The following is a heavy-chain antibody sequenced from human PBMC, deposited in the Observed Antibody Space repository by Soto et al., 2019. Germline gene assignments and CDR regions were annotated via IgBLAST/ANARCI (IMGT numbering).Heavy chain of an antibody. V-gene: IGHV3-53*01. D-gene: IGHD5-18*01. CDR1: GFTVSSNY. Sequence: EVQLVESGGGLIQPGGSLRLSCAASGFTVSSNYMSWVRQAPGKGLEWVSVIYSGGSTYYADSVKGRFTISRDNSKNTLYLQMNSLRAEDTAVYYCARALYSYGSLYYVDYWGQGTLVTVSS. J-gene: IGHJ4*02. CDR2: IYSGGST. CDR3: ARALYSYGSLYYVDY.